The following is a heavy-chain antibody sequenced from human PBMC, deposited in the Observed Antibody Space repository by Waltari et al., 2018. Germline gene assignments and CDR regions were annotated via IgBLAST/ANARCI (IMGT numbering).Heavy chain of an antibody. D-gene: IGHD3-16*02. CDR1: GFSFMGYA. CDR2: ISGSGATP. Sequence: EVQLLESAGGLVQPGGALRLSCAASGFSFMGYAMSWVRQAPGEGLEWVASISGSGATPFYADSVKGRFTIVRDNSRDTIYLQMNSLRVDDSAVYYCAKGSRGYTNYFFDYWGQGTAVIISS. CDR3: AKGSRGYTNYFFDY. J-gene: IGHJ4*03. V-gene: IGHV3-23*01.